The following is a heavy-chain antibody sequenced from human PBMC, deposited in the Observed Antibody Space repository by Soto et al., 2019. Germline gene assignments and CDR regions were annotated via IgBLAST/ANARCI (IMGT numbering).Heavy chain of an antibody. J-gene: IGHJ6*02. CDR1: GFTFSNYS. D-gene: IGHD2-2*02. Sequence: GGSLRLSCVGSGFTFSNYSINWVRQAPGKGLEWVSSISSRGDIYYADSLKGRFTISRDNAKNSVSLQMNSLRAEDTAVYYCAREYTAWPLAYGLDVWGQGTTVTVSS. CDR3: AREYTAWPLAYGLDV. CDR2: ISSRGDI. V-gene: IGHV3-21*01.